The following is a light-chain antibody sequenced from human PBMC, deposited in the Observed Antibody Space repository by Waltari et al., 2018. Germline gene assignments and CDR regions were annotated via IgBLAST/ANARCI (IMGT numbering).Light chain of an antibody. V-gene: IGLV1-40*01. Sequence: QSVLTQPPSVSGAPGQRVTISCTGSRSNIGAGYDVPWYQQLPGTAPKLLMFDNTNRPSGVPDRFSGSKSDTSASLAITGLRPEDEADYYCQSYDNSLSVWVVGGGTKLTVL. CDR1: RSNIGAGYD. CDR2: DNT. J-gene: IGLJ3*02. CDR3: QSYDNSLSVWV.